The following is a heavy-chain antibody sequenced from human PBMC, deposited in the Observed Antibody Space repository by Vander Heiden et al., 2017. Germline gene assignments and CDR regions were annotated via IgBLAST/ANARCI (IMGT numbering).Heavy chain of an antibody. CDR2: ISSSSSYI. J-gene: IGHJ3*02. V-gene: IGHV3-21*01. CDR3: AAQAFSLDAFDI. D-gene: IGHD3-3*02. CDR1: GFTFCSCG. Sequence: EVQLVESGGGLVKPGGSLRLSCAASGFTFCSCGMIWVGRVPGKGLVWVSSISSSSSYIYYADSVKGRFTISRDNAKNSLYLQMNSLRAEDTAVYYCAAQAFSLDAFDIWGQGTMVTVSS.